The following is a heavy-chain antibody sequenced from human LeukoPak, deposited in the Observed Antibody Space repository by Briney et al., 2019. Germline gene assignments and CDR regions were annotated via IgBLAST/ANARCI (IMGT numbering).Heavy chain of an antibody. CDR2: VHYSGAT. V-gene: IGHV4-61*08. D-gene: IGHD3-10*01. CDR1: GDSVTSGDSY. CDR3: ARSDYSGSGTYTEFDAFDI. J-gene: IGHJ3*02. Sequence: SETLSLTCTVSGDSVTSGDSYWSWIRQSPGKGLEWIGYVHYSGATNYNPSLRSRVTMSLETSKNQFSLRLRSVTAADTAVYYCARSDYSGSGTYTEFDAFDIWGQGPMVTVSS.